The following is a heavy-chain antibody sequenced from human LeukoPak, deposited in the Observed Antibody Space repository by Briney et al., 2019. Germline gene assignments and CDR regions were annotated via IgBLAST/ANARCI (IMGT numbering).Heavy chain of an antibody. CDR3: ARGNLRGWDLLLPPDY. D-gene: IGHD1-26*01. CDR1: GFTFNTFA. Sequence: PGGSLRLSCAASGFTFNTFAMHWVRQAPGRGLEWVALTSFDGSNTFYTDSVKGRFTMSRDNSHNMLYLQMNSLRPEDTAVYYCARGNLRGWDLLLPPDYWGQGTLVTVSS. J-gene: IGHJ4*02. V-gene: IGHV3-30-3*01. CDR2: TSFDGSNT.